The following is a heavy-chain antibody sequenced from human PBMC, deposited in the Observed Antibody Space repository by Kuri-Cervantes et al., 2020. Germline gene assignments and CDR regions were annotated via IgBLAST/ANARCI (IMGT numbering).Heavy chain of an antibody. J-gene: IGHJ4*02. CDR2: INPNSGGT. V-gene: IGHV1-2*02. CDR1: GFTFSSYG. CDR3: ARSWDYDAALDY. Sequence: TCAASGFTFSSYGMHWVRQAPGQGLEWMGWINPNSGGTNYAQKFQGRVTMTRDTSISTAYMELGRLRSDDTAVYYCARSWDYDAALDYWGQGTLVTVSS. D-gene: IGHD1-7*01.